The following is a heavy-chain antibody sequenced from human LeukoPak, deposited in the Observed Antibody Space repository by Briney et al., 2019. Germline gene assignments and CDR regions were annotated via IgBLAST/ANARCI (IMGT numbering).Heavy chain of an antibody. V-gene: IGHV4-59*01. J-gene: IGHJ6*04. CDR2: IYYSGST. CDR3: ARDDVSRYGMDV. CDR1: GGSISSYY. Sequence: SVTLSLTCTVSGGSISSYYWSWIRQPPGKGLEWIGYIYYSGSTNYNPSLKSRVTISVDTSKNQFSLKLSSVTAADTAVYYCARDDVSRYGMDVWGKGTTVTVSS.